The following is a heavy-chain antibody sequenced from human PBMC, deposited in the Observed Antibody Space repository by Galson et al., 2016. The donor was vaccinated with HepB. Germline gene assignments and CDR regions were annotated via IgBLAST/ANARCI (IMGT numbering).Heavy chain of an antibody. J-gene: IGHJ6*02. CDR1: GFIFDDYA. CDR2: INWTSGEI. CDR3: VKDIHYDDNAGRGGMDF. V-gene: IGHV3-9*01. Sequence: SLRLSCAASGFIFDDYAMHWVRQAPGKGLEWVSRINWTSGEIGYADSMKGLFTISSNNAKNSPYLQMNHLSDDEPAFYYCVKDIHYDDNAGRGGMDFWGQGTTVTVSS. D-gene: IGHD4-23*01.